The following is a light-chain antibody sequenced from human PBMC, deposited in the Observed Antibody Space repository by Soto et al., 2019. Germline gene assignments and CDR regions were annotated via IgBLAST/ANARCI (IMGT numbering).Light chain of an antibody. Sequence: EIVLTQSPGTLSLSPGERATLSCRASQSVSSNYLAWYQQKPGQAPRLLIYGASSRATGVPDRFSGSGSRTDFTLTISRLEPEDFAVYSCQHYGTSRVTFGPGTKVDIK. CDR3: QHYGTSRVT. V-gene: IGKV3-20*01. CDR1: QSVSSNY. J-gene: IGKJ3*01. CDR2: GAS.